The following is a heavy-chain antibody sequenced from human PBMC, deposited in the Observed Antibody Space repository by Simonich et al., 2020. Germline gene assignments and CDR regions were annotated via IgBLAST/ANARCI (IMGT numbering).Heavy chain of an antibody. Sequence: QVQLVQSGAEVKKPGSSVKVSCKASGGPFSSYAISWVRQAPGQGLEGMGRSIPNSGIETNGKKCQGRVTITADKSTSRAYMELSSLRSEDTAVYYCARTNTMRELDTMVRGVDYFDYWGQGTLVTVSS. D-gene: IGHD3-10*01. CDR3: ARTNTMRELDTMVRGVDYFDY. J-gene: IGHJ4*02. CDR1: GGPFSSYA. V-gene: IGHV1-69*09. CDR2: SIPNSGIE.